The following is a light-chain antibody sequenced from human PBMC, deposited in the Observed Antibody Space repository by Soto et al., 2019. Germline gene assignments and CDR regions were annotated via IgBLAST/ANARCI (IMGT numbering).Light chain of an antibody. Sequence: DVPMTQSTYSLSASVGDRVTITCRASQSISSYLNWSQQKLGIAPKLLIYAASSLQSGVPSRFSGSGSGTDFTLTISSLQPEDFATYYCQQSYSTTWTFGQGTKV. CDR1: QSISSY. CDR2: AAS. V-gene: IGKV1-39*01. J-gene: IGKJ1*01. CDR3: QQSYSTTWT.